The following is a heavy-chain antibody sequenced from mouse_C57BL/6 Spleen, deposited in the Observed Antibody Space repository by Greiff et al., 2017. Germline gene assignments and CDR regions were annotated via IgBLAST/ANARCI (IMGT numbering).Heavy chain of an antibody. Sequence: QVQLQQSGPELVKPGASVKISCKASGYAFSSSWMNWVKQRPGKGLEWIGRIYPGDGDTNYNGKFKGKATLTADNSSSTAYMQLSSLTSEDSAVYCCARKDYGRSYGGYFDVWGTGTTVTVSS. CDR3: ARKDYGRSYGGYFDV. D-gene: IGHD1-1*01. CDR2: IYPGDGDT. J-gene: IGHJ1*03. V-gene: IGHV1-82*01. CDR1: GYAFSSSW.